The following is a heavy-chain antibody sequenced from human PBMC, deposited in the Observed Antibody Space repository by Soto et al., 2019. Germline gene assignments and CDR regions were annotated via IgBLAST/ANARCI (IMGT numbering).Heavy chain of an antibody. D-gene: IGHD2-15*01. CDR2: IYYSGST. Sequence: TLSLTCTVSGGSISSGCYYWSWFRQHPGKGLEWIGYIYYSGSTYYNPSLKSRVTISVDTSKNQFSLKLSSVTAADTAVYYCARDTNIYSHLGYYYYGMDVWGQGTTVTVSS. J-gene: IGHJ6*02. CDR1: GGSISSGCYY. V-gene: IGHV4-31*03. CDR3: ARDTNIYSHLGYYYYGMDV.